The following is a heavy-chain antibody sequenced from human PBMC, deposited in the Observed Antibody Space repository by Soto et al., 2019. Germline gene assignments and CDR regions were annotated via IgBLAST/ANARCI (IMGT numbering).Heavy chain of an antibody. CDR2: IYYSGST. V-gene: IGHV4-30-4*01. CDR1: GGSISSGDYY. Sequence: SETLSLTCTVSGGSISSGDYYWSWIRQPPGKGLEWIGYIYYSGSTYYNPSLKSRVTISVDTSKNQFSLKLSSVTAADTAVYYCASHSRVGGVIGYWGQGTLVTVSS. CDR3: ASHSRVGGVIGY. J-gene: IGHJ4*02. D-gene: IGHD3-16*02.